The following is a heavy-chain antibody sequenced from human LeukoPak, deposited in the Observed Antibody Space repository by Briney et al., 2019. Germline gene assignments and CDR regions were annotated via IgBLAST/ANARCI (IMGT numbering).Heavy chain of an antibody. V-gene: IGHV4-59*01. D-gene: IGHD1-14*01. CDR3: ARNRKHSLHYFDY. J-gene: IGHJ4*02. CDR1: GGSISSYY. Sequence: PSETLSLTCTVSGGSISSYYWSWIRQPPGKGLEWIGYIYYSGSTNYNPSLKSRVTISVDTSKNQFSLKLSSVTAADTAVYYCARNRKHSLHYFDYWCQGTLVTVSS. CDR2: IYYSGST.